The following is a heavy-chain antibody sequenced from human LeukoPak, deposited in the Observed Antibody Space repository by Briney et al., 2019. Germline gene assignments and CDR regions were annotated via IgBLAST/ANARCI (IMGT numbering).Heavy chain of an antibody. D-gene: IGHD4-17*01. V-gene: IGHV4-59*01. Sequence: SETLSLTCTVSGGSIGSYYWSWIRQPPGKGLEWIGYIYYSGTTDYNPSLKSRVTISVDTSKNQFSLKLSSVTAADTAVYYCARHYYSDPFDYWGQGTLVTVSS. CDR3: ARHYYSDPFDY. CDR1: GGSIGSYY. J-gene: IGHJ4*02. CDR2: IYYSGTT.